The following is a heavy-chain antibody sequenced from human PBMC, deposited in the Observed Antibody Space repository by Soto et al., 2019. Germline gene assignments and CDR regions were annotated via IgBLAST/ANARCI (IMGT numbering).Heavy chain of an antibody. CDR3: ARQLVRGAADY. D-gene: IGHD3-10*01. CDR2: INPSGGST. CDR1: GYTFTSYY. Sequence: QVQLVQSGAEVKKPGASVKVSCKASGYTFTSYYMHWVRQAPGQGLEWMGIINPSGGSTSYAQKFQGRVTMTRDTSTSTVYMELSSLRSEVTAVYYCARQLVRGAADYWGQGTLVTVSS. V-gene: IGHV1-46*01. J-gene: IGHJ4*02.